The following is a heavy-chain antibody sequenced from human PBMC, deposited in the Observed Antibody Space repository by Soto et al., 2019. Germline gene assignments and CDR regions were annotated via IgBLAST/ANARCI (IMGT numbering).Heavy chain of an antibody. V-gene: IGHV4-59*01. CDR2: IGNSGSS. Sequence: QEQLQESGPGLGKPSETLSLSCTDCGGSISGYYWAWIRQPPGKVLELVGYIGNSGSSNYNPSLRSGVSIVVDTSENEFSLKRSSVTAADTAVYYCARDNDRGDGWFDPWGQGTLVTVSS. CDR3: ARDNDRGDGWFDP. D-gene: IGHD3-16*01. CDR1: GGSISGYY. J-gene: IGHJ5*02.